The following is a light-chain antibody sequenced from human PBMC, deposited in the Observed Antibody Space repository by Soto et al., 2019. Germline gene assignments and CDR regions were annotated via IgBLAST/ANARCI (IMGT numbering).Light chain of an antibody. Sequence: QSVLTQPASVSGSPGQSITISCTGTSSDVGGYNYVSWYQQHPGKAPKLMIYDVTHRSSGISDRFSGSKSGNTASLTISGLQSEDEADYYCSSYTSSSASVVFGGGTKLTV. CDR2: DVT. J-gene: IGLJ2*01. V-gene: IGLV2-14*01. CDR1: SSDVGGYNY. CDR3: SSYTSSSASVV.